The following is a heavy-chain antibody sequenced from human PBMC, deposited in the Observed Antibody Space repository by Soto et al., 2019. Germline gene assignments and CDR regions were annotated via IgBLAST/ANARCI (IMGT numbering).Heavy chain of an antibody. Sequence: SAEVSFRASGYTFTSYGISWVRQAPGQGLEWMGWISAYNGNTNYAQKLQGRVTMTTDTSTSTAYMELRSLRSDDTAVYYCARDIAYYYGSIDYWGQGTLVTVSS. J-gene: IGHJ4*02. CDR2: ISAYNGNT. CDR1: GYTFTSYG. D-gene: IGHD3-10*01. V-gene: IGHV1-18*04. CDR3: ARDIAYYYGSIDY.